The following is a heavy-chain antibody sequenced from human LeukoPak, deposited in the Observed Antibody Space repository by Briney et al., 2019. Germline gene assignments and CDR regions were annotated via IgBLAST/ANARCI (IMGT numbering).Heavy chain of an antibody. J-gene: IGHJ4*02. CDR3: ARVAVDSGYYYLDL. D-gene: IGHD3-22*01. Sequence: SVKVSCKASGGTFSRNTVTWVRQAPGQGLEWMGGIIPMFGTPNYAQNFRGRVTVTTDESTSTASMELTSLRSEDTAVYYCARVAVDSGYYYLDLWGQGTLVTVSS. CDR1: GGTFSRNT. V-gene: IGHV1-69*05. CDR2: IIPMFGTP.